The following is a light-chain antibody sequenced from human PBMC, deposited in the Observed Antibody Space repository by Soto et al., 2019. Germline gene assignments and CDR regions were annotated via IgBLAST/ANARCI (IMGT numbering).Light chain of an antibody. J-gene: IGKJ1*01. CDR2: AAS. CDR3: LQYCIPLWT. CDR1: QSVTANY. Sequence: EIALTQSPGTLSLSPGERATLSCRASQSVTANYLAWYQQKPGQAPRLLIYAASIGATGIPDRFSGSGSGTDFTLTISRLEPEDSAVYYCLQYCIPLWTFGQGTKVEIK. V-gene: IGKV3-20*01.